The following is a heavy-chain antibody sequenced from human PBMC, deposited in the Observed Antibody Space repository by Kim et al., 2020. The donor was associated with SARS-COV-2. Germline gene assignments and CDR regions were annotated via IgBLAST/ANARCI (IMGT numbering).Heavy chain of an antibody. Sequence: SETLSLTCTVSGGSISGYYWSWFRQPPGKGLEWIAYIHYTGSTTYNPSFEGRVTMSVDTSRNQFSLELTSVSAADTAMYYCAREGSGNSGPPGPLGQGAL. D-gene: IGHD6-19*01. CDR2: IHYTGST. CDR1: GGSISGYY. J-gene: IGHJ5*02. V-gene: IGHV4-59*13. CDR3: AREGSGNSGPPGP.